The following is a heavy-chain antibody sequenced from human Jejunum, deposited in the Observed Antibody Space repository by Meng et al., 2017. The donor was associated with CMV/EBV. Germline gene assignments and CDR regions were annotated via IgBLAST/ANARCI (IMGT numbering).Heavy chain of an antibody. D-gene: IGHD1-1*01. Sequence: SCKASGYTFTGYNMHGVRQAPGQGLEWMGRIITNTGGTNYAQKVQGRVTMTRDTSISTGYMELNSLRSDDTAVYYCARGHNFGFEYWGQGTLVTVSS. CDR1: GYTFTGYN. J-gene: IGHJ4*02. V-gene: IGHV1-2*06. CDR2: IITNTGGT. CDR3: ARGHNFGFEY.